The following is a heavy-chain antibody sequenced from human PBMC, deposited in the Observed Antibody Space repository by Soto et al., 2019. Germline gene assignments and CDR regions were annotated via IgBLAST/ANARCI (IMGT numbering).Heavy chain of an antibody. CDR3: AGGGGDGYGCDGCRFLDL. V-gene: IGHV1-69*06. D-gene: IGHD5-18*01. CDR1: GGTYSSYP. CDR2: FTPALGTA. J-gene: IGHJ2*01. Sequence: QAQLVQSGAEMKQPGSSVKVSCKASGGTYSSYPINWVRQAPGHGLEWLGRFTPALGTAKYPKKFQDRLTILADTTASRTSLELRSVRSDDTGVDYCAGGGGDGYGCDGCRFLDLWGHGTLVTVSS.